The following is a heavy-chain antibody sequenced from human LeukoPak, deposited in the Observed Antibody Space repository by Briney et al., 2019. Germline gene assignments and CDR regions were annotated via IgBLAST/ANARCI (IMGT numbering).Heavy chain of an antibody. CDR1: GFTFDTYS. D-gene: IGHD6-19*01. Sequence: GGSLRLSCAASGFTFDTYSMDWVRQAPGKGLEWVSSISSSSSYIYYADSVKGRFTISRDNAKNSLYLQMNSLRAEDTAVYYCARALGSGWYGDYWGQGTLVTVSS. V-gene: IGHV3-21*01. CDR2: ISSSSSYI. J-gene: IGHJ4*02. CDR3: ARALGSGWYGDY.